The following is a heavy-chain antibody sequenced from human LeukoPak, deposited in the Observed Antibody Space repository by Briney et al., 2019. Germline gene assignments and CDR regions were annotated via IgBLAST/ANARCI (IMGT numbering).Heavy chain of an antibody. CDR2: IYSSGSI. J-gene: IGHJ4*02. CDR3: ARHRRGAVEGTAIYYFDY. V-gene: IGHV4-39*01. CDR1: GGSIRSSYYY. Sequence: PSETLSLTCTVSGGSIRSSYYYWGWIRQPPGKGLEWIGSIYSSGSIYNNPSLKSRVTISVDTSKNQFSLKLNSVTAADTAVYYCARHRRGAVEGTAIYYFDYWGQGTLVTVSS. D-gene: IGHD2/OR15-2a*01.